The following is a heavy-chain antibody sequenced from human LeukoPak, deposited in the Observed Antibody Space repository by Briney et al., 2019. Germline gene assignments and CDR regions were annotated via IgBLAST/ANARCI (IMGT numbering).Heavy chain of an antibody. CDR1: GGSFSGYY. J-gene: IGHJ4*02. CDR2: IYYSGST. V-gene: IGHV4-39*01. CDR3: ARHQYYFDTSGHYPDY. D-gene: IGHD3-22*01. Sequence: SETLSLICAVYGGSFSGYYWGWIRQPPGKGLEWIASIYYSGSTYFNPSLKSRVTISVDTSKNQFSLKLRSVTAADTAVYYCARHQYYFDTSGHYPDYWGQGALVTVSS.